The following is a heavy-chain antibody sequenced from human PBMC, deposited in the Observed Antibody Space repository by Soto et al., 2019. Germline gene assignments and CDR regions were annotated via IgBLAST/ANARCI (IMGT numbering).Heavy chain of an antibody. Sequence: QLQLQESGSGLVKPSQTLSLTCAVSGGSVNSAGYSWSWIRQPPGKGLEWIGYIYHSGSTYYNPSLKSRVTISLDRSNNHFSLKLSSVTAADTAVYYCARVPIYYDSSGFYPYGTVDIWGQGTMVTVSS. CDR3: ARVPIYYDSSGFYPYGTVDI. D-gene: IGHD3-22*01. V-gene: IGHV4-30-2*01. CDR1: GGSVNSAGYS. CDR2: IYHSGST. J-gene: IGHJ3*02.